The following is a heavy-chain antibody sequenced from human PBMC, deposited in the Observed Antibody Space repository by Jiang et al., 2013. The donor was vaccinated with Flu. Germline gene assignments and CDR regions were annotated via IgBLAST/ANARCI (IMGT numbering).Heavy chain of an antibody. J-gene: IGHJ4*02. CDR2: VIPMIGIT. V-gene: IGHV1-69*04. Sequence: APGTRYLRWVGRVIPMIGITTYTENLQGRVTITADKSTSTAHLELNNLTSEDTAVYYCARGGNGGYPGYFDSWGQGTLVTVSS. CDR3: ARGGNGGYPGYFDS. D-gene: IGHD3-22*01.